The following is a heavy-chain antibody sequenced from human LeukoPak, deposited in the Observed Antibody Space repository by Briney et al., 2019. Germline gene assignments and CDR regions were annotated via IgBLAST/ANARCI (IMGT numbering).Heavy chain of an antibody. V-gene: IGHV4-39*07. Sequence: SETLSLTCTVSGGSISSSFYYWGWIRQPPGKGLEWIGSINYSGSTYYNPSLKSRVTISVDTSKNQFSLTLSSVTAADTAVYYCARGPTTVTRAFDYWGQGSLVTVSS. CDR1: GGSISSSFYY. D-gene: IGHD4-17*01. J-gene: IGHJ4*02. CDR2: INYSGST. CDR3: ARGPTTVTRAFDY.